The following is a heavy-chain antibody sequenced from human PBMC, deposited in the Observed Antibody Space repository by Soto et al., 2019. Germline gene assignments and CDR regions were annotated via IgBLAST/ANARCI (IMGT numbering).Heavy chain of an antibody. CDR2: IIPIFRTP. D-gene: IGHD5-12*01. J-gene: IGHJ5*02. CDR3: ARSTGSGFRPGTHRFNWFDP. V-gene: IGHV1-69*01. Sequence: QVQLVQSGAEVKQPGSSVKVSCQASGVTFSSFAISWVGQAPGQGLEWMGGIIPIFRTPNYAQNFQGRVTINADESTSSVYMELSRLRSEDTAVYYCARSTGSGFRPGTHRFNWFDPWGQGTLVTVSS. CDR1: GVTFSSFA.